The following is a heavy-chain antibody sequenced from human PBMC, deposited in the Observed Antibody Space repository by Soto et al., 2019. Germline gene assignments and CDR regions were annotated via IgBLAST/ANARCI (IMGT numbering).Heavy chain of an antibody. D-gene: IGHD6-6*01. Sequence: RASVKVSCKASGGTFSSYAISWVRQAPGQGLEWMGGIIPIFGTANYAQKFQGRVTITADESTSTAYMELSSLRSEDTAVYYCARDSRAARPPWYYYYGMDVWGQGTTVTVSS. CDR3: ARDSRAARPPWYYYYGMDV. CDR1: GGTFSSYA. J-gene: IGHJ6*02. CDR2: IIPIFGTA. V-gene: IGHV1-69*13.